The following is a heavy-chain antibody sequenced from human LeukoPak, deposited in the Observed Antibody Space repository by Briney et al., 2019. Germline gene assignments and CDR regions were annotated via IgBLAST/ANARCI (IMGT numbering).Heavy chain of an antibody. CDR1: GASDSSGDYH. CDR2: HNQNP. J-gene: IGHJ4*02. V-gene: IGHV4-61*08. D-gene: IGHD3-9*01. CDR3: VTYFVNGGGRGH. Sequence: PSETLSLTCTVSGASDSSGDYHWSWVRQAPGKGLEWIGHNQNPSYNPSLKSRVVISIHTSRNQFSLTLNTVTAADTATYFCVTYFVNGGGRGHWGPGALVTVSS.